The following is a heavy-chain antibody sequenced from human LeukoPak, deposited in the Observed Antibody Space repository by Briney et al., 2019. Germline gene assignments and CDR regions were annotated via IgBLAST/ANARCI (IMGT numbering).Heavy chain of an antibody. CDR2: IYTSGST. D-gene: IGHD5-24*01. CDR3: ARGLVDMATTHFGY. V-gene: IGHV4-61*02. J-gene: IGHJ4*02. CDR1: GGSISSASYY. Sequence: SETLSLTCTVSGGSISSASYYWTWIRQPAGKGLEWIGRIYTSGSTNYNPSLKTRLTISVDTSKNQFSLKLTSVTAADTAVYYCARGLVDMATTHFGYWGQGTLVTVSS.